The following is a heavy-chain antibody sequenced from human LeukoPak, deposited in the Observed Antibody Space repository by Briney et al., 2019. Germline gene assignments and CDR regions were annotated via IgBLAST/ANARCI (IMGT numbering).Heavy chain of an antibody. CDR3: ARGHIVVLTAPDN. CDR2: INSDGSST. Sequence: PGGSLRLSCAASGFTFSSYWMHWVRQAPGKGLVWVSRINSDGSSTSYADSVKGRFTISRDNAKNTLYLQMNSLRAEDTAVYYCARGHIVVLTAPDNWGQGTLVTVSP. D-gene: IGHD2-21*02. J-gene: IGHJ4*02. V-gene: IGHV3-74*01. CDR1: GFTFSSYW.